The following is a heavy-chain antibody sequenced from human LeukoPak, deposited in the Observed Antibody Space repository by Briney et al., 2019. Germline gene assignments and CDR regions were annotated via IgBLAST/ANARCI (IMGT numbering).Heavy chain of an antibody. D-gene: IGHD1-26*01. J-gene: IGHJ4*02. CDR2: IYTSGST. Sequence: SETLSLTCTVSGGSISSYYWSWIRQPAGKGLEWIGRIYTSGSTNYNASLKSRVSMSVDTSKNQFSLKLSSVTAADTAVFYCARENSGSYREFDYWGQGIMVTVSS. CDR3: ARENSGSYREFDY. CDR1: GGSISSYY. V-gene: IGHV4-4*07.